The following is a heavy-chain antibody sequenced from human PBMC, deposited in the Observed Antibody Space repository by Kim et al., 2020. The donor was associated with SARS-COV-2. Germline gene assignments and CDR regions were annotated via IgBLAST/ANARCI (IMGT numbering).Heavy chain of an antibody. V-gene: IGHV4-34*01. J-gene: IGHJ4*01. CDR3: ARGEQYYDILTPGTPFDY. D-gene: IGHD3-9*01. CDR1: GGSFSGYY. CDR2: INHSGST. Sequence: SETLSLTCAVYGGSFSGYYWSWIRQPPGKGLEWIGEINHSGSTNYNPSLKSRVTISVDTSKNQFSLKLSSVTAADTAVYYCARGEQYYDILTPGTPFDY.